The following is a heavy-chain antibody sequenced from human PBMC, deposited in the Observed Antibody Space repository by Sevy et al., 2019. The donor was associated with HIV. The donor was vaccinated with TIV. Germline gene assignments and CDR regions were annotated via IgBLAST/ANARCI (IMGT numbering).Heavy chain of an antibody. D-gene: IGHD3-9*01. CDR2: IYYSGST. Sequence: SETLSLTCTVSGGSVSSGSYYWSWIRQPPGKGLEWIGYIYYSGSTNYNPSLKSRVTISVDTSKNQFSLKLSSVTAADTAVYYCARGLTYFDYWGQRTLVTVSS. V-gene: IGHV4-61*01. CDR3: ARGLTYFDY. J-gene: IGHJ4*02. CDR1: GGSVSSGSYY.